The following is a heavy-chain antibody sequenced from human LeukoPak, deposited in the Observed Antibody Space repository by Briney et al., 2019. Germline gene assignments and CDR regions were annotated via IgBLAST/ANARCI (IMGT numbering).Heavy chain of an antibody. Sequence: GGSLRLSCAASGVTFSSYSMNWVRQAPGKGLEWVSVIYSGGSTYYADSVKGRFTISRDNSKNTLYLQMNSLRAEDTAVYYCARGIAAAGYDYYYYGMDVWGQGTTVTVSS. CDR2: IYSGGST. CDR1: GVTFSSYS. V-gene: IGHV3-66*01. D-gene: IGHD6-13*01. J-gene: IGHJ6*02. CDR3: ARGIAAAGYDYYYYGMDV.